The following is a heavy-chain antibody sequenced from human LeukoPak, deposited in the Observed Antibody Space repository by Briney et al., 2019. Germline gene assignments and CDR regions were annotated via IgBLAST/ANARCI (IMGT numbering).Heavy chain of an antibody. CDR3: ARSGDYYYDSSGSQN. CDR2: IIPIFGTA. J-gene: IGHJ4*02. Sequence: PGGSLRLSCAVSGGTFSSYAISWVRQAPGQGLEWMGGIIPIFGTANYAQKFQGRVTITADESTSTAYMELSSLRSEDTAVYYCARSGDYYYDSSGSQNWGQGTLVTVSS. V-gene: IGHV1-69*01. CDR1: GGTFSSYA. D-gene: IGHD3-22*01.